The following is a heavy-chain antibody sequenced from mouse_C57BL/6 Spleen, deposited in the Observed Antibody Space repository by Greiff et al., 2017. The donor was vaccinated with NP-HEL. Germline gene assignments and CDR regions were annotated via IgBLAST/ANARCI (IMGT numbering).Heavy chain of an antibody. D-gene: IGHD2-1*01. CDR2: IRNKANGYTT. Sequence: EVQLQESGGGLVQPGGSLSLSCAASGFTFTDYYMSWVRQPPGKALEWLGFIRNKANGYTTEYSASVKGRFTISRDNSQSILYLQMNALRAEDSATYYCARFLYGNGYFDYWGQGTTLTVSS. CDR3: ARFLYGNGYFDY. V-gene: IGHV7-3*01. J-gene: IGHJ2*01. CDR1: GFTFTDYY.